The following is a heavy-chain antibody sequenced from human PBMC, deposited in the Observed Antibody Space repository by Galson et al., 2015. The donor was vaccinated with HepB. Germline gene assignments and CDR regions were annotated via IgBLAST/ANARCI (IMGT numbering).Heavy chain of an antibody. D-gene: IGHD3-3*01. CDR2: YDPEDGET. CDR3: ATPFSSLGVPDYGLDV. CDR1: EHTLTELS. V-gene: IGHV1-24*01. J-gene: IGHJ6*02. Sequence: SVKVSCKVGEHTLTELSMHWVRQAPGKGLEWVGGYDPEDGETVYAQKFQGRVTMTEDTSTDTAYLELTSLRSEDTAVYYCATPFSSLGVPDYGLDVWGQGTTVTVSS.